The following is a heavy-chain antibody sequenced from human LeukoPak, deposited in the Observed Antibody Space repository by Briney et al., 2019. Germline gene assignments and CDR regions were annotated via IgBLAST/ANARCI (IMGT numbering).Heavy chain of an antibody. D-gene: IGHD3-22*01. CDR1: GFTFSSYA. J-gene: IGHJ4*02. CDR2: ISGSGGRT. Sequence: GESLKISCAASGFTFSSYAMSWVRQAPGKGLEWVSAISGSGGRTYYADSVKGRFTISRDNSKNTLYLQMNSLRAEDTAVYYCAKEENYYDSSGYRHNAYWGQGTLVTVSS. V-gene: IGHV3-23*01. CDR3: AKEENYYDSSGYRHNAY.